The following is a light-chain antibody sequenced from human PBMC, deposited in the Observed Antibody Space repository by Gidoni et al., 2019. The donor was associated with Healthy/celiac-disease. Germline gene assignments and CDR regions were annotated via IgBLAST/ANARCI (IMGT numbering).Light chain of an antibody. CDR1: QSVSSSY. V-gene: IGKV3-20*01. CDR2: GAS. J-gene: IGKJ2*01. Sequence: EIVLTQSPGTLSLSPGERATLSCRASQSVSSSYLAWYQQKPGQAPRLLIYGASSRATGIPDRFSGSGSGTDVTLTISRLDPEDFAVYYCQQYGSSPRGTFGQGTKLEIK. CDR3: QQYGSSPRGT.